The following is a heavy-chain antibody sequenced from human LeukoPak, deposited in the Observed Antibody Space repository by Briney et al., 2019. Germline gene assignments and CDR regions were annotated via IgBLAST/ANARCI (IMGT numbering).Heavy chain of an antibody. CDR2: IYTSDNT. J-gene: IGHJ6*03. V-gene: IGHV4-4*07. Sequence: SETLSLTCTVSGSSISAYYWTWLRRPAGRGLEWIGRIYTSDNTDYNPSLKSRVTMSVDTSKNQFSLKLSSVTAADTAVYYCTRGAGYYYMDVWGKGTTVTVSS. CDR1: GSSISAYY. CDR3: TRGAGYYYMDV. D-gene: IGHD6-13*01.